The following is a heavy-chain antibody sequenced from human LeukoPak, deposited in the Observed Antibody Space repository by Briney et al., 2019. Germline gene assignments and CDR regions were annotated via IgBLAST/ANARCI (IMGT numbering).Heavy chain of an antibody. CDR3: ARGIRVSRAAEYSYGSEGG. CDR2: IYHSGST. J-gene: IGHJ4*02. CDR1: GGSISSSNW. D-gene: IGHD5-18*01. V-gene: IGHV4-4*02. Sequence: PSGTLSLTCAVSGGSISSSNWWSWVRQPPGKGLEWIGEIYHSGSTNYNPSLKSRVTISVDKSKNQFSLKLSSVTAADTAVYYCARGIRVSRAAEYSYGSEGGWGQGTLVTVSS.